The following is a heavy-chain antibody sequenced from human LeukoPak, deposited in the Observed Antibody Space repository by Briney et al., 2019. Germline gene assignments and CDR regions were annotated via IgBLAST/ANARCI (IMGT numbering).Heavy chain of an antibody. J-gene: IGHJ4*02. D-gene: IGHD6-19*01. Sequence: SETLSLTCTVSGGSISSYYWSWIRQPPGKGLEWIGYIYYSGSTNYNPSLKSRVTISVDTSKNQFSLKLSSVTAADTAVYYCARCDSSGWPNDYWGQGTLVTVPS. CDR3: ARCDSSGWPNDY. CDR2: IYYSGST. V-gene: IGHV4-59*08. CDR1: GGSISSYY.